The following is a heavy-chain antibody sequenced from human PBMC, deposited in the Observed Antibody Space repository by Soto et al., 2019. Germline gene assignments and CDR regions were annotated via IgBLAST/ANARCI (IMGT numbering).Heavy chain of an antibody. J-gene: IGHJ4*02. CDR1: GFTFSYYA. CDR2: ISSSSADT. D-gene: IGHD5-18*01. CDR3: AREKAYNYGHPFDY. Sequence: EVQLVESGGGLVQPGGSLRLSCAASGFTFSYYAINWVRQAPGKGLEWVSYISSSSADTSYADSVKGRFTISRDNGKNSLYLQMNSLRDEDTAVYYCAREKAYNYGHPFDYWGQGTLVTASS. V-gene: IGHV3-48*02.